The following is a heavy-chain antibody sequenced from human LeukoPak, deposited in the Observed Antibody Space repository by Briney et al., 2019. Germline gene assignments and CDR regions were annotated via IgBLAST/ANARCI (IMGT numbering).Heavy chain of an antibody. CDR3: ARVGCSGGSCYSPDP. CDR2: IYHSGST. V-gene: IGHV4-38-2*02. CDR1: DYSISSGYY. Sequence: SETLSLTCTVSDYSISSGYYWGWIRQPPGKGLEWIGSIYHSGSTYYNPSLKSRVTISVDTSKNQFSLKLSSVTAADTAVYYCARVGCSGGSCYSPDPWGQGTLVTVSS. D-gene: IGHD2-15*01. J-gene: IGHJ5*02.